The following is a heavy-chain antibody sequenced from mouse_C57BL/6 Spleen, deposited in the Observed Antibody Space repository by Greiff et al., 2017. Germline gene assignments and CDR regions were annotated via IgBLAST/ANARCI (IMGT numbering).Heavy chain of an antibody. CDR2: IDPSDSDT. CDR1: GYTFTSYW. V-gene: IGHV1-69*01. J-gene: IGHJ4*01. CDR3: AREPMDY. Sequence: QVQLQQPGAELVMPGASVKLSCKASGYTFTSYWMHWVKQRPGQGLEWIGEIDPSDSDTNYNQKFKGKSTLTVDKSSSTAYMQLSSLTSEDSAVYYCAREPMDYWGQGTSVTVSS.